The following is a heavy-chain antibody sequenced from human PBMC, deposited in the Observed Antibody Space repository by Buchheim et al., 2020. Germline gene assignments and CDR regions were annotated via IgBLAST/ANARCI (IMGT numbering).Heavy chain of an antibody. CDR3: ARGRRVTHLTGDDAFDI. D-gene: IGHD7-27*01. J-gene: IGHJ3*02. CDR2: IDHSGST. Sequence: QVQLQQWGAGLLKPAETLSLTCAVSGGSFTDYYWSWIRQPPGKGLEWIGEIDHSGSTNYNPSLTSRVVISVDTSKNQFSLKLTSVTAADAVLYFCARGRRVTHLTGDDAFDIWGHGT. CDR1: GGSFTDYY. V-gene: IGHV4-34*02.